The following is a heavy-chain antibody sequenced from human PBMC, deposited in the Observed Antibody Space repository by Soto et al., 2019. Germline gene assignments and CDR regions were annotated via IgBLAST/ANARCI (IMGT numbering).Heavy chain of an antibody. D-gene: IGHD3-3*01. CDR2: ISWNSGSI. Sequence: GGSLRLSCAASGFTFDDYAMHWVRQAPGKGLEWVSGISWNSGSIGYADSVKGRFTISRDNAKNSLYLQMNSLRAEDTALYYCAKDGAHYDFWSGYQYYYYYYMDVWGKGTTVTVSS. V-gene: IGHV3-9*01. CDR3: AKDGAHYDFWSGYQYYYYYYMDV. J-gene: IGHJ6*03. CDR1: GFTFDDYA.